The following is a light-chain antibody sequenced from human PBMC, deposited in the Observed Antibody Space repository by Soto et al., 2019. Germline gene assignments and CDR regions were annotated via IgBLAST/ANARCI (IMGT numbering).Light chain of an antibody. Sequence: EIVLTQSPAILSLSPGEKATLSCRASQSVSGSLGWYQQKPGQAPRLIIYDASVRATGIPARFSGSGSGTDFTLTISSLEPEDFAVYYCQQRGDWPLYTFGQGSRLEIK. CDR3: QQRGDWPLYT. V-gene: IGKV3-11*01. J-gene: IGKJ2*01. CDR1: QSVSGS. CDR2: DAS.